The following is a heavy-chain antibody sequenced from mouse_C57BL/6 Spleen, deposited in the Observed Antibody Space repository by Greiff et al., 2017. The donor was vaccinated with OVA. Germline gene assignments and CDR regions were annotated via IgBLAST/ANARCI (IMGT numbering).Heavy chain of an antibody. CDR1: GYTFTSYD. CDR2: IYPRAGST. J-gene: IGHJ2*01. D-gene: IGHD1-1*01. V-gene: IGHV1-85*01. Sequence: QVQLQQSGPELVKPGASVKLSCKASGYTFTSYDINWVKQRPGQGLEWIGWIYPRAGSTKYNEKFKGKATLTVDTSSSTAYMELHSLTSEDSAVYFCARGITTVEGSYFDYWGQGTTLTVSS. CDR3: ARGITTVEGSYFDY.